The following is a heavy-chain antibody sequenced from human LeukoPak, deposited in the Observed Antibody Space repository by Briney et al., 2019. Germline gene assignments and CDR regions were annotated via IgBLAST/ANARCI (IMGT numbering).Heavy chain of an antibody. CDR1: GGSISGSSYY. D-gene: IGHD3-3*01. J-gene: IGHJ6*02. V-gene: IGHV4-39*07. CDR2: IYYSGST. Sequence: SETLSLTCTVSGGSISGSSYYWGWIRQPPGKGLEWIGSIYYSGSTYYNPSLKSRVTISVDTSKNQFSLKLSSVTAADTAVYYCARDRSTDFWSGYFPTSGYGMDVWGQGTTVTVSS. CDR3: ARDRSTDFWSGYFPTSGYGMDV.